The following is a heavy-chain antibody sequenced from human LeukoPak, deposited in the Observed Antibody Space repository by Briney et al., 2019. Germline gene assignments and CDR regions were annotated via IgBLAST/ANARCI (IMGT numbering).Heavy chain of an antibody. V-gene: IGHV4-39*07. CDR3: ARENTMIRGAFDAFDI. Sequence: PSETLSLTCTVSGGSISSSSYYWGWIRRPPGKGLEWIGNIYYSGSTNYNPSLKSRVTVSVDTSTNQFSLKLSSVTAADTAVYYCARENTMIRGAFDAFDIWGQGTMVTVSS. J-gene: IGHJ3*02. CDR1: GGSISSSSYY. D-gene: IGHD3-10*01. CDR2: IYYSGST.